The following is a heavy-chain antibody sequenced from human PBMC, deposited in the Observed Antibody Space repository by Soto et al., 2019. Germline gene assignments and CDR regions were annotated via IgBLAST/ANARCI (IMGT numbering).Heavy chain of an antibody. V-gene: IGHV4-30-4*01. CDR3: ARAGRWRPFDD. Sequence: QVQLQQSGPGLVKPSQTLSLTCTVSGGSISSGDYFWSWIRQPPGKDLEWIGYIYHSGSTNYNPSLKSRVTISLDTFKNQFPLNLTSVTAADTAVYYCARAGRWRPFDDRGQGTLVTVSS. J-gene: IGHJ4*02. CDR1: GGSISSGDYF. D-gene: IGHD3-3*01. CDR2: IYHSGST.